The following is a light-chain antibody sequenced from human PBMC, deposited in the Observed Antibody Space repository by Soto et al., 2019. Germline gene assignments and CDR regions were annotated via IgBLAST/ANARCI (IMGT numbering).Light chain of an antibody. V-gene: IGLV4-69*01. CDR1: SGHSNYA. Sequence: QSVLTQSPSASASLGASVKLTCTLSSGHSNYAIAWHQQQPEKGPRYLMKLNNDGSHSKGDGIPDRFSGSSSGAERYLTISSLQSEDESDYYCQTWDPGISVVFGGGTKLTVL. CDR2: LNNDGSH. J-gene: IGLJ2*01. CDR3: QTWDPGISVV.